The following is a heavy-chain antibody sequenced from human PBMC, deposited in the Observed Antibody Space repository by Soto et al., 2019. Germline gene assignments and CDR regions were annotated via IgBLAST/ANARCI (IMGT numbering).Heavy chain of an antibody. J-gene: IGHJ5*02. D-gene: IGHD6-19*01. CDR2: ISHDGINK. V-gene: IGHV3-30-3*01. CDR1: GFSFSSYA. Sequence: QVRLVESGGGVVQPGRSLRLSCTASGFSFSSYAMYWFRQPPGKGLEWVAVISHDGINKNYADSVKGRVTGSRDNSNHSLDLQLNSLRGEDTAMYYCARDMYSSDYFVKWFEPWGQGTLVTVSS. CDR3: ARDMYSSDYFVKWFEP.